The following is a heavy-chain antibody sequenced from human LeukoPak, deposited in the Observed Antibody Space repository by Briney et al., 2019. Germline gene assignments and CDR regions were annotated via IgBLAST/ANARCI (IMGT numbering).Heavy chain of an antibody. CDR1: GFTFSSYA. D-gene: IGHD1-26*01. J-gene: IGHJ4*02. CDR2: ISGSGGST. V-gene: IGHV3-23*01. CDR3: AKDRWELGFDY. Sequence: PGGSLRLSCAASGFTFSSYAMSWVRQAPGKGLEWVSAISGSGGSTYYAGSVKGRFTISRDNTQNTLYLQMNSLRAEDTAVYYCAKDRWELGFDYWGQGTLVTVSS.